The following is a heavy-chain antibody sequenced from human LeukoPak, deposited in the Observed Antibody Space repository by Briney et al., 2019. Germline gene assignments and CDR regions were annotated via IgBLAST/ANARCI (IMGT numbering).Heavy chain of an antibody. CDR1: GLTFSSYG. CDR2: IHYDGINK. D-gene: IGHD5-12*01. Sequence: GGSLRISCAASGLTFSSYGMHWVRQAPGKGLEWVTFIHYDGINKYYTDSVKGRFAISRDISKNTLYLQMNSLRAEDTAVYFCAKASYSGYDPIDSRGQGTLVTVS. V-gene: IGHV3-30*02. CDR3: AKASYSGYDPIDS. J-gene: IGHJ4*02.